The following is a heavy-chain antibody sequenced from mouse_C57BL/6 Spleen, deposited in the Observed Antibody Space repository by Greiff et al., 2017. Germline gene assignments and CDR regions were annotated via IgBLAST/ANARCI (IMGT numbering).Heavy chain of an antibody. CDR3: VRHNSFDY. V-gene: IGHV10-1*01. Sequence: VQLQQSGGGLVQPKGSLKLSCAASGFSFNTYAMNWVRQAPGKGLEWVARIRSKSDNYATYYADSVKDRFTISRDDSESKLYLQMNNLKTEDTDMYYCVRHNSFDYWGQGTTLTVSS. CDR1: GFSFNTYA. J-gene: IGHJ2*01. CDR2: IRSKSDNYAT.